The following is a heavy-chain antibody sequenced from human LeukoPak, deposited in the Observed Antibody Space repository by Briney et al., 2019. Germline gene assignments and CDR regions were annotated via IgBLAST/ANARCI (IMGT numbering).Heavy chain of an antibody. Sequence: PSETLSLTCTVSGGSISSYYWSWIRQPPGKGLEWIGYIYYSGSTNYNPSLKSRVTISVDTSKSQFSLKLSSVTAADTAVYYCARETDYYDSSGYNYYYYMDVWGKGTTVTVSS. D-gene: IGHD3-22*01. CDR2: IYYSGST. CDR1: GGSISSYY. CDR3: ARETDYYDSSGYNYYYYMDV. J-gene: IGHJ6*03. V-gene: IGHV4-59*01.